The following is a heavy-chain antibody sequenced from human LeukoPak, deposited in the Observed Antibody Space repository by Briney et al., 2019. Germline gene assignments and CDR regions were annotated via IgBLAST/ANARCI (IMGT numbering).Heavy chain of an antibody. CDR1: GFTFHTYS. J-gene: IGHJ4*03. Sequence: TGGSLRLSCVGSGFTFHTYSMSWVRQRPGKGPGWVSMISSSGDRTDYAESLKDRFTISRDNTKNTLYLQFESPRVDDTAVYYCAKDPRAMGLYFYDDWGQGSLVIVSS. CDR2: ISSSGDRT. V-gene: IGHV3-23*01. CDR3: AKDPRAMGLYFYDD. D-gene: IGHD2/OR15-2a*01.